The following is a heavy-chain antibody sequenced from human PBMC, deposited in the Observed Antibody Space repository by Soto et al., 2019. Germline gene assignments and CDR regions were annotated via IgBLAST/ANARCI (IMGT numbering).Heavy chain of an antibody. CDR1: GFTFSSYS. CDR3: ARGGAYLTFDY. CDR2: ISSSSSTI. V-gene: IGHV3-48*02. D-gene: IGHD3-16*01. J-gene: IGHJ4*02. Sequence: EVQLVESGGGLVQPGGSLRLSCAASGFTFSSYSMNWVRQAPGKGLEWVSYISSSSSTIYYADSVKGRFTISRDNAKNSLYLQMNRLRDEDTAVYYCARGGAYLTFDYWGQGNLVTVSS.